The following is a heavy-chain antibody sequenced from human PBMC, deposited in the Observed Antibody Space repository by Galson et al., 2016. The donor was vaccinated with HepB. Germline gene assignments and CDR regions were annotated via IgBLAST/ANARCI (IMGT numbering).Heavy chain of an antibody. V-gene: IGHV5-51*01. CDR3: VRPESGHTSSWPT. D-gene: IGHD6-13*01. CDR1: GSDFTYYW. Sequence: QSGAEVTKPGESLKISCQGSGSDFTYYWIAWVRQVPGKGLEWMGIIFPDDSDTRYSPSFQGLVTISVDKSINTAYLQWSSLKASDTAMYYCVRPESGHTSSWPTWGQGTLVTVSS. J-gene: IGHJ5*02. CDR2: IFPDDSDT.